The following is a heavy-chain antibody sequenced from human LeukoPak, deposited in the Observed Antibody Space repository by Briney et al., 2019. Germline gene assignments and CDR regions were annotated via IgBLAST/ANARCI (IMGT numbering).Heavy chain of an antibody. CDR1: GDSISTYY. CDR2: ISNMGSA. J-gene: IGHJ4*02. CDR3: ARDATTVTTIIDY. D-gene: IGHD4-17*01. V-gene: IGHV4-4*07. Sequence: SETLSLTCTVSGDSISTYYWSWIRQPAGKGLEWIGRISNMGSASYNPSLKSRVTMSLDTSKNQFSLKLSSVTAADTAVYYCARDATTVTTIIDYWGQGTLVTVSS.